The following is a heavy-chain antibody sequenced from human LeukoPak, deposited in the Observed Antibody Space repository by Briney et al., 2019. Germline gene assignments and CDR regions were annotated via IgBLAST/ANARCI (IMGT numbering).Heavy chain of an antibody. CDR2: IYSDGST. CDR3: ARGSGSYWAPDY. J-gene: IGHJ4*02. CDR1: GFTVSSKY. Sequence: GGSLRLSCAASGFTVSSKYMTWVRQVPGKGLEWVSVIYSDGSTYYADSVKGRFTISRDNSKNTLYLQMNSLRAEDTAVYYCARGSGSYWAPDYWGQGTLVTVSS. V-gene: IGHV3-53*05. D-gene: IGHD1-26*01.